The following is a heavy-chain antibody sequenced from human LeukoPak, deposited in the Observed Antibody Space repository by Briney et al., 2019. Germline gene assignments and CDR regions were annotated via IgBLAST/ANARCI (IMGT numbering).Heavy chain of an antibody. J-gene: IGHJ4*02. CDR2: INPSGNST. CDR3: ARMWYSSTWFDY. CDR1: GYTFTSYF. D-gene: IGHD2/OR15-2a*01. V-gene: IGHV1-46*01. Sequence: GASVKVSCKASGYTFTSYFMHWVRQSPGQGLEWMGIINPSGNSTNYAQKFQGRVTMTRDTSTSTVYMELSSLRSEDTAVYYCARMWYSSTWFDYWGQGTLVTVSS.